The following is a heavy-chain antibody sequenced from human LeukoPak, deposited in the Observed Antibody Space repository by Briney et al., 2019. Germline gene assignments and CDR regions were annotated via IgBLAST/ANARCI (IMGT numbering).Heavy chain of an antibody. CDR2: ISAYNGNT. D-gene: IGHD2-21*02. V-gene: IGHV1-18*01. Sequence: ASVKVSCKASGYTFTTYGINWVRQAPGQGLEWMAWISAYNGNTKYEHKFQGRVTMTTDTSTSTAYMDLRNLRSDDTAVYYCARVQIVVVTGSYYPDAFDIWGQGTMVTVSS. CDR3: ARVQIVVVTGSYYPDAFDI. J-gene: IGHJ3*02. CDR1: GYTFTTYG.